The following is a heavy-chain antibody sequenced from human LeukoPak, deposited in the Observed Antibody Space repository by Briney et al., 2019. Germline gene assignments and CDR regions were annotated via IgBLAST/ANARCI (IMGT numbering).Heavy chain of an antibody. CDR2: ISWGGSRT. CDR1: GFIFDDYG. Sequence: GGFLRLSCAASGFIFDDYGMHWVRQGPGRGLEWVSVISWGGSRTFYADSVKGRFSISRDNSKNSLYLQMNGLRAEDTALYYCVKDARPGPHYYNMDVWGRGTTVTVSS. V-gene: IGHV3-43D*04. CDR3: VKDARPGPHYYNMDV. J-gene: IGHJ6*03.